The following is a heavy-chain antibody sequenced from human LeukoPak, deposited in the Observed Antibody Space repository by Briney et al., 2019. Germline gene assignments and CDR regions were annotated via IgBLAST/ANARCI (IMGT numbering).Heavy chain of an antibody. CDR2: ISSSSSYI. V-gene: IGHV3-21*01. D-gene: IGHD3-16*02. J-gene: IGHJ4*02. CDR1: GFTFSSYS. CDR3: ARDYDYVWGSYRSFDY. Sequence: GGSLRLSCAASGFTFSSYSMNWVRQAPGKGLEWVSSISSSSSYIYYADSVKGRFTISRDNAKNSLHLQMNSLRAEDTAVYYCARDYDYVWGSYRSFDYWGQGTLVTVSS.